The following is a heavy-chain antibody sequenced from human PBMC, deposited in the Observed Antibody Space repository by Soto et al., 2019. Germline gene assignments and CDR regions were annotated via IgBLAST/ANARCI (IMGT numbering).Heavy chain of an antibody. Sequence: QVQLVESGGGVVQPGRSLRLSCAASGFTFSSYAMHWVRQAPGKGLEWVAVISYDGSNKYYADSVKGRFTISRDNSKNTLYLQMNGLRAEDTAVYYCARDKIAAAGTGAFDIWGQGTMVTVSS. D-gene: IGHD6-13*01. CDR2: ISYDGSNK. J-gene: IGHJ3*02. V-gene: IGHV3-30-3*01. CDR1: GFTFSSYA. CDR3: ARDKIAAAGTGAFDI.